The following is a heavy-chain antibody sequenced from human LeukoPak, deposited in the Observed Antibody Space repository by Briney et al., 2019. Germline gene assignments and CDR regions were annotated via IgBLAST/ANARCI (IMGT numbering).Heavy chain of an antibody. Sequence: ESGPTLVNPTQTLTLTCTFSGFSLSTRGVGVGWIRQPPGKALEWLALIYWNDEKRYIPSLKSRLTINKHTSKNQVVLTLTNMDPVDTATYYCAHPLEEQWLVAFDYWGQGTLVTVSS. D-gene: IGHD6-19*01. CDR3: AHPLEEQWLVAFDY. CDR1: GFSLSTRGVG. CDR2: IYWNDEK. J-gene: IGHJ4*02. V-gene: IGHV2-5*01.